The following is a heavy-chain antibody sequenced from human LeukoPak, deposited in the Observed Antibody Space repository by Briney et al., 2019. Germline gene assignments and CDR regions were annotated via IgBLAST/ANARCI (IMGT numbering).Heavy chain of an antibody. CDR1: GFTFSNYE. V-gene: IGHV3-48*03. CDR3: ARGSPGY. CDR2: ITSSGNTI. Sequence: GGSLRLSCAASGFTFSNYEMNWVRQAPGKGLEWVSYITSSGNTIYYANSVKGRFTISRDNAKNSLYLQMNSLRAEDTAVYYCARGSPGYWGQGTLVTVPS. J-gene: IGHJ4*02.